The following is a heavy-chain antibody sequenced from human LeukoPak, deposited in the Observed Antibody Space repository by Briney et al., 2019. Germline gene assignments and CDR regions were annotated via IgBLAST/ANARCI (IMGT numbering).Heavy chain of an antibody. CDR3: ARIELGTFDY. V-gene: IGHV4-4*02. CDR1: GGSISSNNW. Sequence: SGTLSLTCAVSGGSISSNNWWGWVRQHPGKGLEWIGYIYYSGSTYYNPSLKSRVTISVDTSKNQFSLKLSSVTAADTAVYYCARIELGTFDYWGQGTLVTVSS. CDR2: IYYSGST. D-gene: IGHD7-27*01. J-gene: IGHJ4*02.